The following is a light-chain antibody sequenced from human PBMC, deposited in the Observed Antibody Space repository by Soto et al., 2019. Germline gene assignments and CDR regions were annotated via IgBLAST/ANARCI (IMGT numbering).Light chain of an antibody. CDR3: QQYINWPPLT. Sequence: EIVLTQSQATLSVSPGERATLSCRASQSVRSNLAWYQQKPGQASRLLIFGATSRGTNISARFTGSGSGTEFSLHTSSLQSDDFAVYYCQQYINWPPLTFGGGTKVDIK. V-gene: IGKV3-15*01. CDR1: QSVRSN. J-gene: IGKJ4*01. CDR2: GAT.